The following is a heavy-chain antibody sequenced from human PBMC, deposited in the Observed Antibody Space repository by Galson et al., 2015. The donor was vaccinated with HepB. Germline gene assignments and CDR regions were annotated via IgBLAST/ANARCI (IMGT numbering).Heavy chain of an antibody. J-gene: IGHJ3*02. CDR2: NSYRGRS. D-gene: IGHD3-16*01. V-gene: IGHV4-59*02. CDR3: VRGGFLDPFDI. Sequence: SETLSLTCSVSGGSVDNSYWGWIRQSPGKGLEWIGYNSYRGRSDYNPSLKSRVTILMDTSRNQFSLRLSSVTASDTAVYYCVRGGFLDPFDIWGRGTVVTVSS. CDR1: GGSVDNSY.